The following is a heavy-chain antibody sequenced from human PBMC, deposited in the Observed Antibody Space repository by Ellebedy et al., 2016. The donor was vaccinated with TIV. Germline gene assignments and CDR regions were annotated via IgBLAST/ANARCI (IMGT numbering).Heavy chain of an antibody. CDR3: ARGGVGQLERRGGYYYYYGMDV. Sequence: AASVKVSCKASGGTFSSYAISWVRQAPGQGLEWMGGIIPIFGTANYAQKFQGRVTITADESTSTAYMELSRLRSEDTAVYYCARGGVGQLERRGGYYYYYGMDVWGQGTTVTVSS. CDR2: IIPIFGTA. CDR1: GGTFSSYA. V-gene: IGHV1-69*13. D-gene: IGHD1-1*01. J-gene: IGHJ6*02.